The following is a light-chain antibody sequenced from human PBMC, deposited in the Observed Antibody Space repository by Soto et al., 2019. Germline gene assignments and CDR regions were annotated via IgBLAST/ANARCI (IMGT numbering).Light chain of an antibody. CDR3: QQLQSFPPT. CDR2: TAS. CDR1: QDISTY. J-gene: IGKJ1*01. Sequence: DIQLTQSPSFLSASVGDRLTITCRASQDISTYLTWYQQNPGKAPKLLIYTASTLQSGVPSRFSGSGSGTEFTLTISSLQPEDFATYYCQQLQSFPPTFGQGTKVEIK. V-gene: IGKV1-9*01.